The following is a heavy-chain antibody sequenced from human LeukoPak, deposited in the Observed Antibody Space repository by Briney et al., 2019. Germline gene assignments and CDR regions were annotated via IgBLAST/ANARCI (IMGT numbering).Heavy chain of an antibody. CDR2: IAPGDSDT. Sequence: GGSLRLSCAASGFTFSSYWMSWVRQAPGKGLEWMGIIAPGDSDTRYSPSFQGQVTISADKSKSTAYLQWSSLKASDSAMYYCARYIVATPTKYFDCWGQGTPVTVSS. CDR1: GFTFSSYW. J-gene: IGHJ4*02. V-gene: IGHV5-51*01. D-gene: IGHD6-25*01. CDR3: ARYIVATPTKYFDC.